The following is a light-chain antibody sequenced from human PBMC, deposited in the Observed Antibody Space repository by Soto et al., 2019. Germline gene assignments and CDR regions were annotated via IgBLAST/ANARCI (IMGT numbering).Light chain of an antibody. Sequence: QSALTQPASVSGSPGQSITISCTGTSSDVGGYNYVSWYQQHPVKAPKLMIYVVTNRPSGVSDRFSGSKSGNTASLTISGLQAEDEADYYCRSYTSSSTPYVFGTGTKLTVL. CDR2: VVT. V-gene: IGLV2-14*01. CDR3: RSYTSSSTPYV. J-gene: IGLJ1*01. CDR1: SSDVGGYNY.